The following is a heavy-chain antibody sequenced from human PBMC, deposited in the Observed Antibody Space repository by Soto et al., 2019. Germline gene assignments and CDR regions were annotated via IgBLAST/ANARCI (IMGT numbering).Heavy chain of an antibody. CDR1: GGSTSSYY. Sequence: QVQLQESGPGLVKPSETLSLTCTVSGGSTSSYYWSWIRQPPGKGLEWIGYIYYSGSTNYNPSLKSRVIISVDTSKNQFSLKLSSVTAADTAVYYCARYYDSSGYYDYWGQGTLVTVSS. CDR2: IYYSGST. V-gene: IGHV4-59*01. D-gene: IGHD3-22*01. J-gene: IGHJ4*02. CDR3: ARYYDSSGYYDY.